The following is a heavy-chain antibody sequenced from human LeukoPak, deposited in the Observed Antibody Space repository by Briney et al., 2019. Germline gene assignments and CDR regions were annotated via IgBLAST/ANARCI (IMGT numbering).Heavy chain of an antibody. CDR3: ASQHCTITTCYAYFDY. D-gene: IGHD2-2*01. J-gene: IGHJ4*02. CDR1: GGSFRSYY. V-gene: IGHV4-34*01. Sequence: SETLSLTCGVYGGSFRSYYWNWIRQPPGKGLEWIGEINHSGSTNYNPSLKSRVTMSVDTSKKQFSLKLSSVTAADTAVYYCASQHCTITTCYAYFDYWGQGTLVTVSS. CDR2: INHSGST.